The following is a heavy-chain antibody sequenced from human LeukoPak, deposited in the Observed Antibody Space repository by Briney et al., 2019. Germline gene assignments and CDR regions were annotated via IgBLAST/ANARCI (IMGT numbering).Heavy chain of an antibody. CDR2: IYTSGST. D-gene: IGHD2-2*01. J-gene: IGHJ4*02. V-gene: IGHV4-4*07. CDR3: ARSPTKRVPEDY. CDR1: GGSISSYY. Sequence: SETLSLTCTVSGGSISSYYWSWIRQPAGKGLEWIGRIYTSGSTNYNPSLKSRVTMSVDTSKSQFSLKLSSVTAADTAVYYCARSPTKRVPEDYWGQGTLVTVSS.